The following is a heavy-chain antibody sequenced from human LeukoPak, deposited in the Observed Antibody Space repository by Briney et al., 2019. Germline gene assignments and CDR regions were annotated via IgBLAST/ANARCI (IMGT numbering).Heavy chain of an antibody. V-gene: IGHV3-33*01. CDR3: ASTVAADFDY. D-gene: IGHD6-19*01. J-gene: IGHJ4*02. CDR1: GFTFNTYG. CDR2: IWYDGSKI. Sequence: GGSLRLSCAASGFTFNTYGMHWVRQGPGKGLEWVALIWYDGSKIYYADSVQGRFTISRDNSKSTLYLQMNSLRVEDTALYYCASTVAADFDYWGQGTLVTVSS.